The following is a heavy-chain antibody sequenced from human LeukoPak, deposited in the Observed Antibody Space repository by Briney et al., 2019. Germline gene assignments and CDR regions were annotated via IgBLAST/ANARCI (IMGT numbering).Heavy chain of an antibody. Sequence: SETLSLTCTVSGDSISGSGYNWGWIRQPPGKGLEWIGSIYHSGSTYYNPSLKSRATISVDTSKNQFSLRLSSVTAADTSVYYCARHPRTFWGLGWFDPWGQGTLVTVSS. J-gene: IGHJ5*02. CDR1: GDSISGSGYN. CDR3: ARHPRTFWGLGWFDP. CDR2: IYHSGST. V-gene: IGHV4-39*01. D-gene: IGHD3-16*01.